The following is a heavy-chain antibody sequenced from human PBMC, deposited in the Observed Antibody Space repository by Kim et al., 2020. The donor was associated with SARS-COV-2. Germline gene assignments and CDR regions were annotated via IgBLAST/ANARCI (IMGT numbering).Heavy chain of an antibody. J-gene: IGHJ4*02. CDR3: AKIPPRYSYCGGDCYSGGEYYFDY. CDR1: GFTFSSYA. D-gene: IGHD2-21*02. CDR2: ISGSGGST. V-gene: IGHV3-23*01. Sequence: GGSLRLSCAASGFTFSSYAMSWVRQAPGKGLEWVSAISGSGGSTYYADSVKGRFTISRDNSKNTLYLQMNSLRAEDTAVYYCAKIPPRYSYCGGDCYSGGEYYFDYWGQGTLVTVSS.